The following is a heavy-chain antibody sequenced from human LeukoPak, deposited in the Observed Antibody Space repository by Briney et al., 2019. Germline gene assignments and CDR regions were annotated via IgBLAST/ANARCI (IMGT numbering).Heavy chain of an antibody. V-gene: IGHV1-2*06. CDR3: ARQVRGVTLFDY. D-gene: IGHD3-10*01. Sequence: ASVKVSCKASGYTFTGYYMHWVRQAPGQGLEWMGRINPNSGGTNYAQKFQGRVTMTRDTSISTAYMELSRLRSDDAAVYYCARQVRGVTLFDYWGQGTLVTVSS. J-gene: IGHJ4*02. CDR2: INPNSGGT. CDR1: GYTFTGYY.